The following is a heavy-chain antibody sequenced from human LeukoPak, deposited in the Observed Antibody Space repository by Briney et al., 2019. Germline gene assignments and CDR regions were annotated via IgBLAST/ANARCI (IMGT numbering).Heavy chain of an antibody. V-gene: IGHV3-23*01. CDR2: ISGSDDKT. J-gene: IGHJ4*02. CDR3: AKWSRLQTIFDS. CDR1: GFTFNSYG. Sequence: GGSLRLSCAASGFTFNSYGMSWVRQAPGKGLEWVSSISGSDDKTEYADSLRGRFTISRDNSKNTLFLQVNSLRAEDTAIYYCAKWSRLQTIFDSWGQGTLVIVSS. D-gene: IGHD2-15*01.